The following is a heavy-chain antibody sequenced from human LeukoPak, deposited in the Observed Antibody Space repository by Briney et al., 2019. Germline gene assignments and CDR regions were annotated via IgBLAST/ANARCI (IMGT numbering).Heavy chain of an antibody. CDR2: IIPILGIA. J-gene: IGHJ3*02. V-gene: IGHV1-69*04. CDR1: GGTFSSYA. D-gene: IGHD6-13*01. Sequence: GASVKVSCKASGGTFSSYAISWVRQAPGQGLEWMGRIIPILGIANYAQKFQGRVTITADKSTSTAYMELSSLRSEDTAVYYCARDRVSDAFDIWGQGTMVTVSS. CDR3: ARDRVSDAFDI.